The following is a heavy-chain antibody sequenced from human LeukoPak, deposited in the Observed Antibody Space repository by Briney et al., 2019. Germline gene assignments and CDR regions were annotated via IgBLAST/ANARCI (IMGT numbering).Heavy chain of an antibody. D-gene: IGHD3-9*01. CDR3: ARAGYDILTLAPDPANDY. J-gene: IGHJ4*02. CDR1: GYTFTSYG. V-gene: IGHV1-18*01. CDR2: INAYNGNT. Sequence: ASVKVSCKASGYTFTSYGISWVRQALGQGLEWMGRINAYNGNTNYAQKLQGRVTMTTDTSTSTAYMELRSLRSDDTAVYYCARAGYDILTLAPDPANDYWGQGTLVTVFS.